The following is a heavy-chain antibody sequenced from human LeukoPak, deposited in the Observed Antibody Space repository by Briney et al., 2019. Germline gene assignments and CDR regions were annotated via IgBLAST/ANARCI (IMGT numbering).Heavy chain of an antibody. J-gene: IGHJ4*02. CDR3: ASNTGTVFDY. V-gene: IGHV4-4*07. D-gene: IGHD7-27*01. Sequence: SSETLSLTCTVSGGSISSYSWSWIRQPAGKGLEWIGHMYTSGSTNYSPSLKSRITMSVDTSKHQFSLNLTSVTAADTAVYYCASNTGTVFDYWGQGALVTVSS. CDR2: MYTSGST. CDR1: GGSISSYS.